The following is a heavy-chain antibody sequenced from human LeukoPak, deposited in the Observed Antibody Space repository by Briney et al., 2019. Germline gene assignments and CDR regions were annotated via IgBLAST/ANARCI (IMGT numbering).Heavy chain of an antibody. CDR1: GYTFTSHF. V-gene: IGHV1-46*01. CDR3: ARDPRGDIVVVPAAMPDYYYYMDV. Sequence: ASVKVSCKASGYTFTSHFMHWMRQAPGQGLEWMGIINPSGGSTSYAQKFQGRVTMTRDMSTSTVYMELSSLRSEDTAVYYCARDPRGDIVVVPAAMPDYYYYMDVWGKGTTVTVSS. J-gene: IGHJ6*03. CDR2: INPSGGST. D-gene: IGHD2-2*01.